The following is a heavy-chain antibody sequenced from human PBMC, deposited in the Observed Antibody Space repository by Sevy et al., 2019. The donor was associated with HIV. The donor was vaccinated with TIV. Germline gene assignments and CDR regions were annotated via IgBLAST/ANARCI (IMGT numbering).Heavy chain of an antibody. J-gene: IGHJ6*02. CDR1: GYTFTSYD. Sequence: ASVKVSCKASGYTFTSYDINWVRQATGQGLEWMGWMNPNSGNTGYAQKFQGRVTMTRNTSISPAYMELSSLRSEDTAVYYCARWADYYGSGSYAVGYYYYGMDVWGQGTTVTVSS. CDR2: MNPNSGNT. D-gene: IGHD3-10*01. CDR3: ARWADYYGSGSYAVGYYYYGMDV. V-gene: IGHV1-8*01.